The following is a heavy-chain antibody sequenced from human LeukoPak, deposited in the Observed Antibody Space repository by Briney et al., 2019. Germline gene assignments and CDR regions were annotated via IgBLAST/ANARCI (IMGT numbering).Heavy chain of an antibody. J-gene: IGHJ4*02. V-gene: IGHV4-39*01. D-gene: IGHD3-22*01. CDR3: ARSDDSSGYYDYFDY. Sequence: SETLSLTCTVSGGSISSNSYYWGWIRQSPGKGLEWLGPINYSEYTYYSPSLKSRVTISRDTSKNQFSLELSSVTAADTAVYYCARSDDSSGYYDYFDYWGQGTLVTVSS. CDR1: GGSISSNSYY. CDR2: INYSEYT.